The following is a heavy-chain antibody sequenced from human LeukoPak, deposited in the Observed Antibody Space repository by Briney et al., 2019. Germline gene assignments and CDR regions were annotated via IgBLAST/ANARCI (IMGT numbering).Heavy chain of an antibody. CDR3: ARDYDDSSGPLVY. D-gene: IGHD3-22*01. Sequence: SETLSLTCTVSGGSISSYYWSCIRQPAGKGLEWIGRIYTSGSANYNPSLKSRVTMSVDTSKNQFSLKLSSVTAADTAVYYCARDYDDSSGPLVYWGQGTLVTVSS. CDR1: GGSISSYY. J-gene: IGHJ4*02. CDR2: IYTSGSA. V-gene: IGHV4-4*07.